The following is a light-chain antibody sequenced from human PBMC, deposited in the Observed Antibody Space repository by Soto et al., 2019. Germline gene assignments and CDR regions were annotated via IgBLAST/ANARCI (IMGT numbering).Light chain of an antibody. J-gene: IGKJ2*01. CDR3: QQYNSYLT. Sequence: DIQMTQSPSTLSASVGDRVTITCRASQSISSWLAWYQQKPGKAPKLLIYDASSLESGFPSRFSGSGSGTEVTLTISSLQPDDFATYYCQQYNSYLTFGQGTKLAIK. CDR1: QSISSW. V-gene: IGKV1-5*01. CDR2: DAS.